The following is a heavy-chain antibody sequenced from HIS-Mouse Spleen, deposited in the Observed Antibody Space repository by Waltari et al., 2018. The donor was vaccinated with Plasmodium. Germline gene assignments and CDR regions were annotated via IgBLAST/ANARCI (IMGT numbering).Heavy chain of an antibody. CDR3: ARGPTYSSSYYFDY. V-gene: IGHV3-13*01. D-gene: IGHD6-6*01. Sequence: EVQLVDSGGGLVQPGGSLRLSCAASGFPFSSYDIHWVRQATGNGREWVSAIGTAGDTYYPGSVKGRFTISRENAKNSLYLQMNSLRAGDTAVYYCARGPTYSSSYYFDYWGQGTLVTVSS. CDR2: IGTAGDT. J-gene: IGHJ4*02. CDR1: GFPFSSYD.